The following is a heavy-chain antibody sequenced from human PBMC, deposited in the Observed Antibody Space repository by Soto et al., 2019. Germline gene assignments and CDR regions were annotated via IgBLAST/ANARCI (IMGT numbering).Heavy chain of an antibody. CDR2: IYHSGST. D-gene: IGHD6-13*01. J-gene: IGHJ5*02. CDR3: ARDSAAGTGWFDP. Sequence: WRWIRQPPGKGLEWIGYIYHSGSTYYNPSLKSRVTISVDRSKNQFSLKLSSVTAADTAVYYCARDSAAGTGWFDPWGQGTLVTVSS. V-gene: IGHV4-30-2*01.